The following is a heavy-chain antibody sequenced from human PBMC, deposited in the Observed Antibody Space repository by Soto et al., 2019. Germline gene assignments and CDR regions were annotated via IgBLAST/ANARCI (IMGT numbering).Heavy chain of an antibody. CDR2: ISYDGSNK. J-gene: IGHJ4*02. D-gene: IGHD5-18*01. CDR1: GFTFSSYG. V-gene: IGHV3-30*18. Sequence: QVQLVESGGGVVQPGRSLRLSCAASGFTFSSYGMHWVRQAPGKGLEWVAVISYDGSNKYYADSVKGRFTISRDNSKNTLYLQMNSLRAEDTAVYYCAKDQVDTDMVTFLLDYWGQGTLVTVSS. CDR3: AKDQVDTDMVTFLLDY.